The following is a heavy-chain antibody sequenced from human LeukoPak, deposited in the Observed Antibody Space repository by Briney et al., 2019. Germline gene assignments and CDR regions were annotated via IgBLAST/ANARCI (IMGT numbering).Heavy chain of an antibody. CDR3: AKEGGTARRIDF. J-gene: IGHJ4*02. CDR2: INPNTGVT. D-gene: IGHD6-6*01. V-gene: IGHV1-2*06. CDR1: GYTFTGYY. Sequence: GASVKVSCKASGYTFTGYYMHWVRQAPGQGLEWMGRINPNTGVTNYAQNFQGRVTMTRDTSISTAYMDLTRLRSDDTAVYYCAKEGGTARRIDFWGQGTLVTVSS.